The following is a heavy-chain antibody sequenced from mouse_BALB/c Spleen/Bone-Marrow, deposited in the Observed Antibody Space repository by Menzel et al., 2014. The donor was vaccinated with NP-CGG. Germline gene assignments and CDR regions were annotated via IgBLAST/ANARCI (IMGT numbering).Heavy chain of an antibody. CDR3: ARDLYYDYDVGAMDY. CDR2: IWPGGST. CDR1: GFSLISYG. Sequence: VQLVESGPGLEESSQNLSISCTVSGFSLISYGVHWIRQRPGKGLEWLGVIWPGGSTDYNSALMSRLSISKDNSKSQVFLKMNSLQSDDTAMYYCARDLYYDYDVGAMDYWGQGTSVTVSS. J-gene: IGHJ4*01. D-gene: IGHD2-4*01. V-gene: IGHV2-9*02.